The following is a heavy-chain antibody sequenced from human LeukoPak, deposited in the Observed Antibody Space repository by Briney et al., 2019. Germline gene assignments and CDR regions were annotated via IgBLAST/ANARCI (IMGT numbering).Heavy chain of an antibody. CDR2: IYYSGST. CDR1: GGSISSHY. J-gene: IGHJ4*02. CDR3: ARARYDILTGYQNFDFDY. V-gene: IGHV4-59*11. Sequence: PSETLSLTCTVSGGSISSHYWSWIRQPPGKGLEWIGYIYYSGSTNYSPSLKSRVTISVDTSKNQFSLKLSSVTAADTAVYYCARARYDILTGYQNFDFDYWGQGTLVTVSS. D-gene: IGHD3-9*01.